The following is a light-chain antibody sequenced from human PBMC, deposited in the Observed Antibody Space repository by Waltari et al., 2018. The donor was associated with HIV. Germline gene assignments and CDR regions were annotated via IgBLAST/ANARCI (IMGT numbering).Light chain of an antibody. CDR3: QQTDSTPRT. V-gene: IGKV1-39*01. CDR1: QSISSY. CDR2: AAS. Sequence: DIQMTHSPSSLSASVGDRVPITCRASQSISSYLNWYHQKPGTAPNLLIYAASSLQSGVPSRFSGSGSGTDFTLTISSLQPEDFATYYCQQTDSTPRTFGQGTKVEIK. J-gene: IGKJ1*01.